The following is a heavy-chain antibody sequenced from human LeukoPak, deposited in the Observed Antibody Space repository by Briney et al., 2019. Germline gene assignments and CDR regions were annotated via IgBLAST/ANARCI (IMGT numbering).Heavy chain of an antibody. D-gene: IGHD2-15*01. V-gene: IGHV3-53*01. J-gene: IGHJ4*02. CDR2: IYSGGST. CDR1: GFTVSSNY. CDR3: AREGGRSSIDY. Sequence: PGRSLRLSCAASGFTVSSNYMSWVRQAPGKGLEWVSVIYSGGSTYYADSVKGRFTISRDNSKNTLYLQMNSLRAEDTAVYYCAREGGRSSIDYWGQGTLVTVSS.